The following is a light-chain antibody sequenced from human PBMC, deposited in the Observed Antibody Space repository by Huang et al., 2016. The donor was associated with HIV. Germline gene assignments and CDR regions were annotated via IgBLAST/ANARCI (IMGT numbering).Light chain of an antibody. CDR1: QGISCD. CDR2: AAS. Sequence: AIRITQSPSSLSASTGDRVTIICLASQGISCDLAWYQQEPGRAPRLLVYAASTLQSGVTSRFSGSGSGADLTLTISGLESEDFATYYWQQYYTYPRTFGQGTKLEIK. CDR3: QQYYTYPRT. J-gene: IGKJ1*01. V-gene: IGKV1-8*01.